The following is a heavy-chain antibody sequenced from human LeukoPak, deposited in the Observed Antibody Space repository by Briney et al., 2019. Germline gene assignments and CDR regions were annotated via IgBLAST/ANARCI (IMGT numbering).Heavy chain of an antibody. D-gene: IGHD4-11*01. V-gene: IGHV4-4*07. J-gene: IGHJ4*02. CDR3: ARDFLLQSEGLFDY. CDR2: FCISGST. Sequence: MASETLSLTCTVSGGSISSYYWSWIRQPAGKGLEWIGRFCISGSTNYNPSLKSRVTMSVDTSKNQFSLRLNSVTAADTAVYYCARDFLLQSEGLFDYWGQGTLVTVSS. CDR1: GGSISSYY.